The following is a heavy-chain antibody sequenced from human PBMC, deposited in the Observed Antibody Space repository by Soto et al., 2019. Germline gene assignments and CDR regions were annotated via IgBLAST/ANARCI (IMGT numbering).Heavy chain of an antibody. CDR1: GLTFSTTW. D-gene: IGHD2-15*01. CDR2: INSEGSST. J-gene: IGHJ4*02. V-gene: IGHV3-74*01. CDR3: VRTSLVVAAATREDY. Sequence: EVQLVESGGGLVQPGGPLGSSCPASGLTFSTTWCHWVRQLPGRGWCWASLINSEGSSTSYANSLKGRFTISRDNAKNTLYLQMNSLRAEDTAVYYCVRTSLVVAAATREDYWGQGTLVTVSS.